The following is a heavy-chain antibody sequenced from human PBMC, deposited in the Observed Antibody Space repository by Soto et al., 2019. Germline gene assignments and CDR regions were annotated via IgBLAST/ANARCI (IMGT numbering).Heavy chain of an antibody. V-gene: IGHV4-59*01. Sequence: PSETLSLTCTVSGGSISSYYWSWIRQPPGKGLEWIGYIYYSGSTNYNPSLKSRVTMSVDTSKNQFSLKLSSVTAADTAVYYCAGGPSKTTPIPNWLDPCGQGTLVTF. CDR2: IYYSGST. CDR3: AGGPSKTTPIPNWLDP. CDR1: GGSISSYY. J-gene: IGHJ5*02. D-gene: IGHD2-15*01.